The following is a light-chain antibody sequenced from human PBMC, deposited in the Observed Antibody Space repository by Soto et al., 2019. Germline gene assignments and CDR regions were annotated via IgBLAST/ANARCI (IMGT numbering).Light chain of an antibody. V-gene: IGLV2-14*01. CDR3: SSYTVSSPVV. J-gene: IGLJ3*02. CDR2: EVS. Sequence: QSVLTQPASVSGSPGQSITISCTGTSSDVGGYNYVSWYQQHPGKAPRLMIYEVSNRPSGVSNRFSGSKSGNTASLTISGLQAEDEADYYCSSYTVSSPVVFCGGTKLTVL. CDR1: SSDVGGYNY.